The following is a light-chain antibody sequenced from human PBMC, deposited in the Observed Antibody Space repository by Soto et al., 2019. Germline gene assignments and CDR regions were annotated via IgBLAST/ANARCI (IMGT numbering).Light chain of an antibody. V-gene: IGKV3-20*01. CDR1: QIVSSTY. J-gene: IGKJ4*01. CDR3: QQYDVTPPNT. CDR2: GAS. Sequence: EIVLTQSPGTLSLSPGERPTLSCRASQIVSSTYLAWFQQKAGQAPXLXXYGASTRATGIPDRFSGSGSGTDFTLTISGLEPEDFALYYCQQYDVTPPNTFGGGTKVDIK.